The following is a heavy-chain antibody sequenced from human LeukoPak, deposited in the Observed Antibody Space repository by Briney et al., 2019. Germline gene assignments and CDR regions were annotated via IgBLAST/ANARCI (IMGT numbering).Heavy chain of an antibody. CDR3: ALYGSGDETCYMDV. V-gene: IGHV1-8*02. CDR2: MNPNSGNT. D-gene: IGHD3-10*01. Sequence: ASVKVSCKASGYTFTGYYMHWVRQAPGQGLEWMGWMNPNSGNTGYAQKFQGRVTMTRNTSISTAYMELSSLRSEDTAVYYCALYGSGDETCYMDVWGKGTTVTISS. J-gene: IGHJ6*03. CDR1: GYTFTGYY.